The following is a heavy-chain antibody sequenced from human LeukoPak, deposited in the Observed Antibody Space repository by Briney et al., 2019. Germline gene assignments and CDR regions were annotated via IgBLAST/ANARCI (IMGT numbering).Heavy chain of an antibody. CDR3: ARNDPEGELGTGVCSY. D-gene: IGHD1-26*01. Sequence: PGRSLRLSCEASGVTFNTYAMHWVRQAPGKGLEWVAGISHDGSKNDYIDPVKRRFTISRDNSRNTLDLQMNSLRPDDTGVYFCARNDPEGELGTGVCSYLGQGTPVIVSS. V-gene: IGHV3-30*04. J-gene: IGHJ4*02. CDR2: ISHDGSKN. CDR1: GVTFNTYA.